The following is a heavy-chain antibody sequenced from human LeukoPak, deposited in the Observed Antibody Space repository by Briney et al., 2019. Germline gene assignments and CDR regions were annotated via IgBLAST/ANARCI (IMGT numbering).Heavy chain of an antibody. J-gene: IGHJ5*02. V-gene: IGHV1-18*01. Sequence: PPASVKVSCKASGGTFSSYAISWVRQAPGQGLEWMGWISAYNGNTNYAQKLQGRVTMTTDTSTSTAYMELRSLRSDDTAVYYCARRGSYDSSGYYEYNWFDPWGQGTLVTVSS. CDR2: ISAYNGNT. D-gene: IGHD3-22*01. CDR3: ARRGSYDSSGYYEYNWFDP. CDR1: GGTFSSYA.